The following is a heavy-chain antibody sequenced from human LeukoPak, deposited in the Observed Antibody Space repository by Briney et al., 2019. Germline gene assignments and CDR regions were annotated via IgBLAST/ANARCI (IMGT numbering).Heavy chain of an antibody. CDR1: GGSISSYY. CDR3: ARHGYYYDSSGYLPYYFDY. J-gene: IGHJ4*02. V-gene: IGHV4-59*08. D-gene: IGHD3-22*01. Sequence: SETLSLTCTVSGGSISSYYWSWIRQPPGKGLEWIGYIYSSGSTNYNPSLKSRVTISVDTSKNQFSLKLNSVTAADTAVYYCARHGYYYDSSGYLPYYFDYWGQGTLVTVSS. CDR2: IYSSGST.